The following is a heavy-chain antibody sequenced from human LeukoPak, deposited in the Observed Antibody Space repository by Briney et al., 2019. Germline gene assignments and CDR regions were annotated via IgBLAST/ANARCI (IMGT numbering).Heavy chain of an antibody. D-gene: IGHD3-10*01. V-gene: IGHV3-23*01. J-gene: IGHJ6*02. Sequence: GGSLRLSRAASGFTFSSYAMSWVGHAPGKGLEGVSAICGSGSSTYYADYVKGRFTLSRDNPKNTLYLQMNSLRAEDTAVYYCAKVRSGSGSYSYYYYYGMDVWGQGTTVTVS. CDR2: ICGSGSST. CDR3: AKVRSGSGSYSYYYYYGMDV. CDR1: GFTFSSYA.